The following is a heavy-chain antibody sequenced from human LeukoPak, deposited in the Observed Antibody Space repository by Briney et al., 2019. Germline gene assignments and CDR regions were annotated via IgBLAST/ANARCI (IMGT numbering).Heavy chain of an antibody. CDR2: ISGSGGST. D-gene: IGHD6-13*01. V-gene: IGHV3-23*01. J-gene: IGHJ4*02. Sequence: GGSLRLSCAASGFTFSNYAMTWVRQAPGKGLEWVSAISGSGGSTYYADSVKGRFTISRDNSKNTLYVQMNSLRAEDTAIYYCARDLKYSSSSPIDYWGQGTLVTVSS. CDR1: GFTFSNYA. CDR3: ARDLKYSSSSPIDY.